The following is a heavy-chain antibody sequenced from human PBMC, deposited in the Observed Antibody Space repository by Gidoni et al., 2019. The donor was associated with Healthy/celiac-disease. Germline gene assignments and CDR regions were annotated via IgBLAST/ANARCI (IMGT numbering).Heavy chain of an antibody. J-gene: IGHJ6*02. D-gene: IGHD1-1*01. CDR2: ISYDGSNK. V-gene: IGHV3-30*18. Sequence: QVQLVESGGGVVQPGRSLRLSCAASGFTFSSYGMHWVRQAPGKGLEWVAVISYDGSNKYYADSVKGRFTISRDNSKNTLYLQMNSLRAEDTAVYYCAKGGTWNYYGMDVWGQGTTVTVSS. CDR1: GFTFSSYG. CDR3: AKGGTWNYYGMDV.